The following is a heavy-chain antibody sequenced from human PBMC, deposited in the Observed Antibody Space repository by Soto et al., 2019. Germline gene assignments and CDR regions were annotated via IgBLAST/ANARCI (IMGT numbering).Heavy chain of an antibody. CDR3: ARAIGPTLFDY. Sequence: RGSLRLSCSASGFTFSSYEMHWVRQGPGKGLEWVSAIGTAGDTNYAGSVKGRFTISRENAKNSLYLQMNSLRAGDTAIYFCARAIGPTLFDYWGQGALVTVSS. CDR1: GFTFSSYE. V-gene: IGHV3-13*04. CDR2: IGTAGDT. J-gene: IGHJ4*02. D-gene: IGHD3-22*01.